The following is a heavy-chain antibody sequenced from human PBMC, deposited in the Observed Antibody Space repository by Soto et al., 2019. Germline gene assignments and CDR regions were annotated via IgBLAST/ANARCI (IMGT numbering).Heavy chain of an antibody. J-gene: IGHJ4*02. CDR1: GSTFNNFA. CDR2: IVVDSNTA. V-gene: IGHV1-69*06. CDR3: ARAIKRWEVNYYFDF. D-gene: IGHD1-26*01. Sequence: QVVLLQSGAEVKEPGSSVRVSCQVSGSTFNNFAFSWVRQAPGHGPEWMGGIVVDSNTAEYSQRFQDRVTITADNSTDTLDMELGSLTFEDTAVYYCARAIKRWEVNYYFDFWGQGTLVTVSS.